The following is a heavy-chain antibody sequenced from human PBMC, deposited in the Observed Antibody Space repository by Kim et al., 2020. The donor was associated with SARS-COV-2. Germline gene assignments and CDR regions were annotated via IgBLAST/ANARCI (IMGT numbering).Heavy chain of an antibody. J-gene: IGHJ5*02. CDR3: ARAPAAGTRGGWFDP. D-gene: IGHD6-13*01. V-gene: IGHV3-11*01. CDR2: ISSSGSTI. CDR1: GFTFSDYY. Sequence: GGSLRLSCAASGFTFSDYYMSWIRQAPGKGLEWVSYISSSGSTIYYADSVKGLFTISRDNAKNSLYLQMNSLRAEDTAVYYCARAPAAGTRGGWFDPWGQGTLVTVSS.